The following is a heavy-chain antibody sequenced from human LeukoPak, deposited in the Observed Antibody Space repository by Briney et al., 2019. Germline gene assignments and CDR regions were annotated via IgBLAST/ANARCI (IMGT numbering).Heavy chain of an antibody. CDR1: KFTFSGFG. J-gene: IGHJ4*02. Sequence: GSLRLSCAGSKFTFSGFGMHWVRQAPGKGLEWAAFMSNDGVKKYYTDSVKGRFTISRDNSKSTLYLQINSLRAEDTAVYYCAKDKWANFDFWSGSDYWGQGTLVTVSS. D-gene: IGHD3-3*01. CDR2: MSNDGVKK. V-gene: IGHV3-30*18. CDR3: AKDKWANFDFWSGSDY.